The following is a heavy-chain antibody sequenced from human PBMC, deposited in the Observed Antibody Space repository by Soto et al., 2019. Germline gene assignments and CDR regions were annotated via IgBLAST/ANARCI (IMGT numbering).Heavy chain of an antibody. CDR2: IYYGGST. V-gene: IGHV4-31*03. CDR3: ARDSGPRYCSGGSCHLDY. D-gene: IGHD2-15*01. J-gene: IGHJ4*02. CDR1: GGSISSGGYY. Sequence: PSETLSLTCTVSGGSISSGGYYWSWIRQHPGKGLEWIGYIYYGGSTYYNPSLKSRVTISVDTSKNQFSLKLSSVTAADTAVYYCARDSGPRYCSGGSCHLDYWGQGTLVTVSS.